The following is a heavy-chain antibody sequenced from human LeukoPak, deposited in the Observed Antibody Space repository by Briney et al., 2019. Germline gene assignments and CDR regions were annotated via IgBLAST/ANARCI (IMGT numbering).Heavy chain of an antibody. CDR2: IYHSGST. CDR3: ARLSGRDYYFDY. CDR1: GGSISRSNW. J-gene: IGHJ4*02. Sequence: SETLSLTCAVSGGSISRSNWWSWVRQPPGKGLEWIGEIYHSGSTNYNPSLKSRVTISVDKSKNQFSLKLSSVTAADTAVYYCARLSGRDYYFDYWGQGTLVTVSS. D-gene: IGHD3-10*01. V-gene: IGHV4-4*02.